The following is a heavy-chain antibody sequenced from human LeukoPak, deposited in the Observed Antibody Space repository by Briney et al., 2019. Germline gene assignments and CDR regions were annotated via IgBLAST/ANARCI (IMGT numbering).Heavy chain of an antibody. CDR3: ARGLYHYDSSGYPDY. J-gene: IGHJ4*02. V-gene: IGHV1-69*13. D-gene: IGHD3-22*01. Sequence: GASVKVSCKASGGTFSNYAVSWVRQGPGQGLEWMGGIIPVFEKANYARKFQDRVTITADESTSTAYMELSSLRSEDTAVYYCARGLYHYDSSGYPDYWGQGTLVTVSS. CDR2: IIPVFEKA. CDR1: GGTFSNYA.